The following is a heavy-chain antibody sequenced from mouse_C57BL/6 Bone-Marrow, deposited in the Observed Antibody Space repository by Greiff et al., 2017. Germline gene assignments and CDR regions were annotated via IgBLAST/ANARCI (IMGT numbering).Heavy chain of an antibody. CDR2: IYPSDSET. D-gene: IGHD1-1*01. Sequence: QVQLQQPGAELVRPGSSVKLSCKASGYTFTSYWMDWVKQRPGQGLDWIGNIYPSDSETHYNQKFKDKATLTVDKSSSTAYMQRSSLTSEDSAVYYCARYYGSSYGGFAYWGQGTLVTVSA. CDR3: ARYYGSSYGGFAY. V-gene: IGHV1-61*01. CDR1: GYTFTSYW. J-gene: IGHJ3*01.